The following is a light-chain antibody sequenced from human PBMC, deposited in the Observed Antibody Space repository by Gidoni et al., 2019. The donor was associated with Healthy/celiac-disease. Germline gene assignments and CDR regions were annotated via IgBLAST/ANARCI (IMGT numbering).Light chain of an antibody. CDR3: QQRSNWPPKIT. CDR1: QSVSSY. V-gene: IGKV3-11*01. CDR2: DAS. Sequence: EIVLTQHPATLSLSPGERATLSCRASQSVSSYLACYQQKPGQAPRLLIYDASNRATGIPARFSGSGSGTDFTLTISSLEPEDFAVYYCQQRSNWPPKITFGQXTRLEIK. J-gene: IGKJ5*01.